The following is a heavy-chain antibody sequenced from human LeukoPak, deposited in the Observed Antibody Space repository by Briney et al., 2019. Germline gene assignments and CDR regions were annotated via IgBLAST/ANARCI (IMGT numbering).Heavy chain of an antibody. CDR2: ISSNGGST. CDR1: GFTFSSYA. Sequence: GGSLRLSCAASGFTFSSYAMHWVRQAPGKGLEYVSAISSNGGSTYYANSVKGRFTISRDNSKNTLYLQMCSLRAEDMAVYYCARVGEYYYYYYMDVWGKGTTVTVSS. CDR3: ARVGEYYYYYYMDV. J-gene: IGHJ6*03. D-gene: IGHD1-26*01. V-gene: IGHV3-64*01.